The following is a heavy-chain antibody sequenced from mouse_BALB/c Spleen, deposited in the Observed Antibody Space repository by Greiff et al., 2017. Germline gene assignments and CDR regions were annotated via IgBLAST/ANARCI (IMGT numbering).Heavy chain of an antibody. V-gene: IGHV14-3*02. CDR2: IDPANGNT. CDR3: ARGGYYDVYYAMDY. D-gene: IGHD2-3*01. CDR1: GFNIKDTY. J-gene: IGHJ4*01. Sequence: EVQRVESGAELVKPGASVKLSCTASGFNIKDTYMHWVKQRPEQGLEWIGRIDPANGNTKYDPKFQGKATITADTSSNTAYLQLSSLTSEDTAVYYCARGGYYDVYYAMDYWGQGTSVTVSS.